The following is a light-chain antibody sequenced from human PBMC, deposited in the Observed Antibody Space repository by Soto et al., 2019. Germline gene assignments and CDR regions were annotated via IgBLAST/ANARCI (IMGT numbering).Light chain of an antibody. CDR3: QQSFSTPYT. CDR1: HRINNY. Sequence: DIQMTQSPSSLSASVGDRVTITCRASHRINNYLNWYQQKPGKAPNLLIYGASSLQSGVPSRFSGGGSGTDFTLTIHSLQPGDFATFYCQQSFSTPYTFGQGTNLEI. CDR2: GAS. V-gene: IGKV1-39*01. J-gene: IGKJ2*01.